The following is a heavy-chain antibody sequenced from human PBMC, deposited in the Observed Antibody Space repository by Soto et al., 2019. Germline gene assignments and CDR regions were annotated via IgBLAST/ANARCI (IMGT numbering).Heavy chain of an antibody. CDR2: ISPYNDYT. CDR1: CYTFIRYG. Sequence: ASVQVSCKASCYTFIRYGITWVRQDPRQGLEWLGWISPYNDYTIYAQKLQGRVTLTTDTSTRTVHMEVRGLKSDDTAVYYCARGGYYDNSWGKLSHYGLDVWGQGTSVTVSS. J-gene: IGHJ6*02. V-gene: IGHV1-18*01. CDR3: ARGGYYDNSWGKLSHYGLDV. D-gene: IGHD3-16*01.